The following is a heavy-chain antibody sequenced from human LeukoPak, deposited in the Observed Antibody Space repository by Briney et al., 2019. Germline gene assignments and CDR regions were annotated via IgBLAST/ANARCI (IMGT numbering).Heavy chain of an antibody. J-gene: IGHJ6*03. CDR1: GFTFSDYY. Sequence: GGSLRLSCAASGFTFSDYYMSWIRQAPGKGLEWVSYISSSGSTIYYADSVKGRFTISRDNAKNSLYLQMNSLRDGDTAVYYCAKISITIFGVVTPRDYMDVWGKGTTVTVSS. CDR3: AKISITIFGVVTPRDYMDV. V-gene: IGHV3-11*04. CDR2: ISSSGSTI. D-gene: IGHD3-3*01.